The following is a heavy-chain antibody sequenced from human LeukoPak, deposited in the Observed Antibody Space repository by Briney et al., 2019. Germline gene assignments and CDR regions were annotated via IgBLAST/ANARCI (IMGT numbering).Heavy chain of an antibody. Sequence: GGSLRLSRAASGFTFNNYEMNWVRQAPGKGLEWVSYISSSGRTIYYADSVRGRFTISRDNAKNSLYLQMNSLRAEDTAVYYCARGFDYGDNGNWFDPWGQGTLVIVSS. CDR1: GFTFNNYE. CDR2: ISSSGRTI. D-gene: IGHD4-17*01. CDR3: ARGFDYGDNGNWFDP. J-gene: IGHJ5*02. V-gene: IGHV3-48*03.